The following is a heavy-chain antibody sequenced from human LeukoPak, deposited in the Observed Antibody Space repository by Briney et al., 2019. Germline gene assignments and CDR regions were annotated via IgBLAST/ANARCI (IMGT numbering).Heavy chain of an antibody. V-gene: IGHV3-53*01. Sequence: GGSLRLSCAASGFTVSGNYMSWVRQAPGKGLEWISLIYSGGNTYYPDSVRGRFTISRDNSKNTLYLQMNSLRAEDTAVYYCARGPPACSTNCYGYLDYWGQGTLVTVSS. CDR2: IYSGGNT. J-gene: IGHJ4*02. D-gene: IGHD2-2*01. CDR3: ARGPPACSTNCYGYLDY. CDR1: GFTVSGNY.